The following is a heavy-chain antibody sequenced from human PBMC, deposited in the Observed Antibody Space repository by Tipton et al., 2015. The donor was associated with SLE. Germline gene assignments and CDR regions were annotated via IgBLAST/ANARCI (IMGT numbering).Heavy chain of an antibody. Sequence: SLRLSCEASGFTFDDYAMYWVRQAPGKGMEWVSGISWNSGTIGYADSVKGRFTISRDNAKNSLYLQMSSLRTEDTAFYYCAKSEEMATIAGLRSWGQGTLVTVSS. CDR1: GFTFDDYA. CDR3: AKSEEMATIAGLRS. J-gene: IGHJ4*02. V-gene: IGHV3-9*01. D-gene: IGHD5-24*01. CDR2: ISWNSGTI.